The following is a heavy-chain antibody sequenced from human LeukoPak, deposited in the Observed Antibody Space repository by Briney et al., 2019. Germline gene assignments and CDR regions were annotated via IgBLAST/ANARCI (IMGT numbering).Heavy chain of an antibody. J-gene: IGHJ4*02. CDR3: AKHPHRTTGIPFDY. D-gene: IGHD1-1*01. CDR2: IKQDGSEK. CDR1: GFTFSNYW. V-gene: IGHV3-7*01. Sequence: PGGSLRLSCAASGFTFSNYWMSWVRQAPGKGLEWVANIKQDGSEKYYVDSVKGRFTISRDNAKNSLYLQMNSLRAEDTAVYYCAKHPHRTTGIPFDYWGLGTLVTVSS.